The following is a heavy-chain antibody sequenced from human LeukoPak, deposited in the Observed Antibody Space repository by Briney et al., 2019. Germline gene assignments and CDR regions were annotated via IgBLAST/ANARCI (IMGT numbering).Heavy chain of an antibody. Sequence: PSETLSLTCTVSGGSISSYYWSWIRQPPGKGLEWIGYIYYSGSTNYNPSLKSRVTISVDTSKHQFSLKLSSVTAADTAVYYCARVGSSTSREYSRCVGQYYGMDVWGQGTTVTVSS. V-gene: IGHV4-59*01. D-gene: IGHD2-2*01. CDR1: GGSISSYY. CDR3: ARVGSSTSREYSRCVGQYYGMDV. J-gene: IGHJ6*02. CDR2: IYYSGST.